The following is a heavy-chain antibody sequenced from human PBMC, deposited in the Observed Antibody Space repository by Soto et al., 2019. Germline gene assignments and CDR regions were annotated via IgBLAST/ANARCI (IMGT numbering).Heavy chain of an antibody. D-gene: IGHD6-13*01. V-gene: IGHV1-3*01. CDR2: INAGNGNT. Sequence: ASVKVSXKASGYTFTSYAMHWVRQAPGQRLEWMGWINAGNGNTKYSQKFQGRVTITRDTSASTAYMELSSLRSEDTAVYYCARVLSSWYYYYGMDVWGQGTTVTVSS. CDR3: ARVLSSWYYYYGMDV. CDR1: GYTFTSYA. J-gene: IGHJ6*02.